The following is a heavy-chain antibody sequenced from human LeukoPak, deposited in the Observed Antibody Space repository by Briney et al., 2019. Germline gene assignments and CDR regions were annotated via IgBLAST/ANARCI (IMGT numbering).Heavy chain of an antibody. CDR3: ARDRGVRDGYNWNRHFDY. D-gene: IGHD5-24*01. V-gene: IGHV1-69*05. CDR2: IIPIFGTA. CDR1: GGTFSSYA. J-gene: IGHJ4*02. Sequence: GASVKVSCKVSGGTFSSYAISWVRQAPGQGLEWMGGIIPIFGTANYAQKFQGRVTITTDESTSTAYMELSSLRSEDTAVYYCARDRGVRDGYNWNRHFDYWGQGTLVTVSS.